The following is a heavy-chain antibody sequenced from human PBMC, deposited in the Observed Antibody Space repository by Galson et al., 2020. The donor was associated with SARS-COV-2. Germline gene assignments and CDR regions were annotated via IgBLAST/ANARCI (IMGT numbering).Heavy chain of an antibody. V-gene: IGHV3-33*01. Sequence: QLGESVKISCAASGFTFSSYGMHWVRQAPGKGLEWVAVIWYDGSNKYYADSVKGRFTISRDNSKNTLYLQMNSLRAEDTAVYYCARTQYDYVWGVDYWGQGTLVTVSS. CDR3: ARTQYDYVWGVDY. CDR2: IWYDGSNK. CDR1: GFTFSSYG. J-gene: IGHJ4*02. D-gene: IGHD3-16*01.